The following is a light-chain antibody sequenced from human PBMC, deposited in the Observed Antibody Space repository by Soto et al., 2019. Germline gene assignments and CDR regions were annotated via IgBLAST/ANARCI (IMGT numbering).Light chain of an antibody. Sequence: DIQMTQSPSSVSASVGDRVTITCRASQGVAGWLAWYQQKPGKAPKLLIFAASSLQSGVPSRFSAYGYGTDFTLTISSLQPEDFATYYCQQANTFPPTFGPGTKVDV. J-gene: IGKJ3*01. CDR3: QQANTFPPT. CDR2: AAS. V-gene: IGKV1-12*01. CDR1: QGVAGW.